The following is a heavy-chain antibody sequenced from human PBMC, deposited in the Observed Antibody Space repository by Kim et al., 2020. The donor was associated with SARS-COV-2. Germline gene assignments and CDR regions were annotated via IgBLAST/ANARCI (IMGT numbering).Heavy chain of an antibody. Sequence: SETLSLTCTVSGGSISSYYWSWIRQPPGKGLEWIGYIYYSGSTNYNPSLKSRVTISVDTSKNQFSLKLSSVTAAGAAVYYCSRDQAAAGYYYYYAMDVWGQGDTVTVS. V-gene: IGHV4-59*01. J-gene: IGHJ6*02. CDR3: SRDQAAAGYYYYYAMDV. D-gene: IGHD6-13*01. CDR2: IYYSGST. CDR1: GGSISSYY.